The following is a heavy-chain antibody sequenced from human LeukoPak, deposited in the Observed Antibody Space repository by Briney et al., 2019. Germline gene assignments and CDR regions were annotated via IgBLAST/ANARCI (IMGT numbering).Heavy chain of an antibody. D-gene: IGHD2-2*01. CDR1: GGTFTSYD. V-gene: IGHV1-8*01. CDR3: ARMKRSSTSPLLYYYYYGMDV. CDR2: MNPNSGNT. Sequence: ASVKVSCKASGGTFTSYDINWVRQATGQGLEWMGWMNPNSGNTGYAQKFQGRLTMTRNTSISTAYMELSSLRSEDTAVYYCARMKRSSTSPLLYYYYYGMDVWGQGTTVTVSS. J-gene: IGHJ6*02.